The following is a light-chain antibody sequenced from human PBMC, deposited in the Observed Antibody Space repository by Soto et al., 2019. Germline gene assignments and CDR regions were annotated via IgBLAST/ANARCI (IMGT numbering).Light chain of an antibody. CDR3: HQYGSSPFT. J-gene: IGKJ5*01. Sequence: EIVLTQSPGNLSLSPGERATLSCRASQSVSNSYLAWYQQKPGQAPRLLIYGASSRATGIPDRFSGSGSGTDFTLTISRLKPEDFAVYYCHQYGSSPFTFGQGTRLEIK. CDR1: QSVSNSY. CDR2: GAS. V-gene: IGKV3-20*01.